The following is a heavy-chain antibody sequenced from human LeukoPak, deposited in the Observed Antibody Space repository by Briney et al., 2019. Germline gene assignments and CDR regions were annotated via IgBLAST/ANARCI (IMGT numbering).Heavy chain of an antibody. Sequence: SETLSLTCTVSGGSISSYYWSWIRQPPGKGLEWIGYIYYSGSTNYNPSLKSRVTISVDTPKNQLSLKLSSVTAADTAVYHCARRGWGYSSGWSFFDYWGQGTLVTVSS. CDR3: ARRGWGYSSGWSFFDY. CDR2: IYYSGST. J-gene: IGHJ4*02. D-gene: IGHD6-19*01. V-gene: IGHV4-59*08. CDR1: GGSISSYY.